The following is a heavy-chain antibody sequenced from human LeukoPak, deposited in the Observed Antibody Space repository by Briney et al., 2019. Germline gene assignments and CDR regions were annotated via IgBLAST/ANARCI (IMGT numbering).Heavy chain of an antibody. CDR3: ARDRGALWYFDL. Sequence: PGGSLRLSRAASGFTCSSYWMTWVRQAPGKGLEWVANIKQDGSEKYYVDSVKGRFTISRDNAKNSLYLQMNSLRAEDTAVYYCARDRGALWYFDLWGRGTMVTVSS. D-gene: IGHD3-10*01. CDR2: IKQDGSEK. J-gene: IGHJ2*01. CDR1: GFTCSSYW. V-gene: IGHV3-7*05.